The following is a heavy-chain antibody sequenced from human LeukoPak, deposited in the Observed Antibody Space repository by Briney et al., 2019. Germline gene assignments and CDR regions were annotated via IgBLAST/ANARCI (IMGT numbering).Heavy chain of an antibody. J-gene: IGHJ5*02. Sequence: SETLSLTCTVSGGSISSYYWSWIRQPAGRGLEWIGRIYTSGSTNYNPSLKSRVTMSVDTSKNQFSLKLSSVTAADTAVYYCARHGLRARYNWFDPWGQGTLVTVSS. CDR2: IYTSGST. CDR3: ARHGLRARYNWFDP. D-gene: IGHD4-17*01. V-gene: IGHV4-4*07. CDR1: GGSISSYY.